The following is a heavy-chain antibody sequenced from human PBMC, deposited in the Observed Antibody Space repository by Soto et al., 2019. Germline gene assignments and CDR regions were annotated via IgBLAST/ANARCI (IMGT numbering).Heavy chain of an antibody. V-gene: IGHV3-74*01. Sequence: VQLVESGGGLVQPGGSLRLSCAASGFAFGSYWMHWVRQAPGKGLVWVSRIRQDGAIATQADSVKGRFTISRDNAKNTLFLQTNSLRADDTAVYYCLRDQRHWNEFADQWGQGTLVTVSS. CDR3: LRDQRHWNEFADQ. D-gene: IGHD1-1*01. J-gene: IGHJ4*02. CDR1: GFAFGSYW. CDR2: IRQDGAIA.